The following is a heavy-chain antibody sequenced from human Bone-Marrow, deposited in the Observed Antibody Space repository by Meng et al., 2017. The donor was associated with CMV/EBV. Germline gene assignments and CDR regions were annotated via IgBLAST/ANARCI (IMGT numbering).Heavy chain of an antibody. J-gene: IGHJ6*02. D-gene: IGHD6-6*01. CDR1: GFTFSSYS. CDR2: ISSSSSYI. Sequence: GGSLRLSCAASGFTFSSYSMNWVRQAPGKGLEWVSSISSSSSYIYYADSVKGRFTISRDNAKNSLYLQMNSLRAEDTAVYYCARDRRVSSSLAYYYYYGMDVWGQGPTVTVSS. V-gene: IGHV3-21*01. CDR3: ARDRRVSSSLAYYYYYGMDV.